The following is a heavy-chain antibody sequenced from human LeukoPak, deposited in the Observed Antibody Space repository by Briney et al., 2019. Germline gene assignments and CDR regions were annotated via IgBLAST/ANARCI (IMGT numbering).Heavy chain of an antibody. J-gene: IGHJ3*02. CDR3: AKVAGIVATKITPNEVSGAFDI. V-gene: IGHV3-7*01. D-gene: IGHD5-12*01. CDR1: GFTFSSYW. Sequence: GGSLRLSCAASGFTFSSYWMSWVRQAPGKGLEWVANIKEDGSEKYYVDSVKGRFTICRDNVKKALNLQMNSLRAEDTAVYYCAKVAGIVATKITPNEVSGAFDIWGQGTMVTVSS. CDR2: IKEDGSEK.